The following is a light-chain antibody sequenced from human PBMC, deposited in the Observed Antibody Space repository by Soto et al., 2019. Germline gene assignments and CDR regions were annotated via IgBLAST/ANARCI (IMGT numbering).Light chain of an antibody. Sequence: EIVLTQSPATLSLSPGERATLSCRASRSFASSYLAWYQHTPGQAPRLLIYAASSTATGIPDRFIGSGFGTDFTLTISRLEPDDSAVYYCHHYGSSPPYTFGQGTRLESK. CDR1: RSFASSY. V-gene: IGKV3-20*01. CDR2: AAS. CDR3: HHYGSSPPYT. J-gene: IGKJ5*01.